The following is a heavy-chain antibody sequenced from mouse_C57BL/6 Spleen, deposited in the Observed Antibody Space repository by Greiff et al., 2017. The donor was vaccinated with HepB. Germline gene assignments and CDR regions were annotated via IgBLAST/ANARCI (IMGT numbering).Heavy chain of an antibody. Sequence: QVQLQQSGAELVNPGASVKLSCKASGYTFTEYTIHWVKQRSGQGLEWIGWFYPGSGSIKYNETFKDKATLTADKSSSTVYMELSRLTSEDSAVYFCARHEEGSNYDGSSHWYFDVWGTGTTVTVSS. CDR1: GYTFTEYT. J-gene: IGHJ1*03. V-gene: IGHV1-62-2*01. CDR2: FYPGSGSI. CDR3: ARHEEGSNYDGSSHWYFDV. D-gene: IGHD1-1*01.